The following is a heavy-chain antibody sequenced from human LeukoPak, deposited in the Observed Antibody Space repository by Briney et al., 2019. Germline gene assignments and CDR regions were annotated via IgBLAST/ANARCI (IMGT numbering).Heavy chain of an antibody. CDR2: IWYDGSNK. V-gene: IGHV3-33*06. CDR3: AKGRSIAVAGTPFDY. D-gene: IGHD6-19*01. CDR1: GFTFSSYG. J-gene: IGHJ4*02. Sequence: GRSLRLSCAASGFTFSSYGMHWVRQAPGKGLEWVAVIWYDGSNKYYADSVRGRFTISRENSKNTLYLQMNSLRAEDTAVYYCAKGRSIAVAGTPFDYWGQGTLVTVSS.